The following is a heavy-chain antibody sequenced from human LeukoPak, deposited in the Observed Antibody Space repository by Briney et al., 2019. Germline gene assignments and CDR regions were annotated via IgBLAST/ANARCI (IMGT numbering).Heavy chain of an antibody. CDR2: TGGGTT. Sequence: TGGGTTDYAPSVQGRFTISRDDSKNTLYLQMNSLITEDTAVYYCTWMNTVTTPGFWGQGTLVTVSS. D-gene: IGHD4-17*01. CDR3: TWMNTVTTPGF. V-gene: IGHV3-15*05. J-gene: IGHJ4*02.